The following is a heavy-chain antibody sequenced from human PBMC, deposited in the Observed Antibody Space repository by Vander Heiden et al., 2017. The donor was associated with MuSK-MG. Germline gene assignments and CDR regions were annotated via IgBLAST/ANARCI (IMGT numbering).Heavy chain of an antibody. Sequence: EVQLVESGGGLVQPGGSLRLSCAASGYTFSDYWMCWVRQAPGKGLEWVANMNQDGSAIYYVDSVKGRFTISRDNAKNSLYLQMTSLRAEDTAVYFCATSMIRAAYDYWGQGTLVTVSS. CDR3: ATSMIRAAYDY. D-gene: IGHD3-10*01. CDR1: GYTFSDYW. V-gene: IGHV3-7*01. J-gene: IGHJ4*02. CDR2: MNQDGSAI.